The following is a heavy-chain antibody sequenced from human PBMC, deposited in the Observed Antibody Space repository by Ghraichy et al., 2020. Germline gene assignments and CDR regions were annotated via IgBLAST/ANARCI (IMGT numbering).Heavy chain of an antibody. D-gene: IGHD3-9*01. Sequence: PLSLTCTVSGDSISSGSYYWSWIRQPAGKGLEWIGRIYTTGSTNYNPSLKNRLTISLDTSKNQFSLKLTSVTAADTAVYYCARGGGILTGYSHSPFDYWGQGTLVTVSS. CDR2: IYTTGST. J-gene: IGHJ4*02. CDR3: ARGGGILTGYSHSPFDY. V-gene: IGHV4-61*02. CDR1: GDSISSGSYY.